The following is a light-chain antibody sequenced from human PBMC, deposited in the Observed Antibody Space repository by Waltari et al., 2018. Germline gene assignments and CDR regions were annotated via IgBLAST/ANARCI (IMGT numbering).Light chain of an antibody. Sequence: QSALTQPRSVSGSPGQSVTISCTGTSRDVGGYHYVSWFQQHPVQVPKLLIYDVSERPSDVPDRFSGSKSANTASLTISGLQTEAEADYYCCSFAGSYTFVFGSGTRVT. CDR3: CSFAGSYTFV. CDR2: DVS. J-gene: IGLJ1*01. V-gene: IGLV2-11*01. CDR1: SRDVGGYHY.